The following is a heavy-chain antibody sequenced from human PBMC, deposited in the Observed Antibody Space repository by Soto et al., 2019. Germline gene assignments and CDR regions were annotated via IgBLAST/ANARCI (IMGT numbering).Heavy chain of an antibody. CDR1: GFTFSSYA. Sequence: VQLLESGGGLVQPGGSLRLSCAASGFTFSSYAMSWVRQAPGKGLEWVSAISGSGGSTYYADSVKGRFTISRDNSKNTLYLQMNSLRAEDTAVYYCAKDQSTVRVVIPFYFDYWGQGTLVTVSS. CDR2: ISGSGGST. V-gene: IGHV3-23*01. D-gene: IGHD3-3*01. J-gene: IGHJ4*02. CDR3: AKDQSTVRVVIPFYFDY.